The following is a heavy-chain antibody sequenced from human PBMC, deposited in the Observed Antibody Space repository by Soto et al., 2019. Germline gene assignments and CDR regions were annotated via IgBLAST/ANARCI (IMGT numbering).Heavy chain of an antibody. J-gene: IGHJ4*02. CDR2: ISSDGSNK. CDR1: GYTFSSYG. D-gene: IGHD3-16*01. CDR3: AKGSVGLRLGYFDS. V-gene: IGHV3-30*18. Sequence: PGVSLRLSCVATGYTFSSYGMHWVRQAPGKGLEWVAVISSDGSNKYYVDSVKGRFSVSRDNSKNTLYLQMNNLRPEDTAVYYCAKGSVGLRLGYFDSWGQGIPVTVSS.